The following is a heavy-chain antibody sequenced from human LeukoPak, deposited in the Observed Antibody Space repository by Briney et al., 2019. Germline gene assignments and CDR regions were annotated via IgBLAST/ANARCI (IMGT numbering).Heavy chain of an antibody. Sequence: PGGSLRLSCAASGFTFSSYAMHWVRQAPGKGLEWVAVISYDGSNKYYADSVKGRFTISRDNSKNTLYLQMNSLRAEDTAVYYCARAETTVATPDYWGRGTLVTVSS. CDR1: GFTFSSYA. CDR3: ARAETTVATPDY. V-gene: IGHV3-30-3*01. D-gene: IGHD4-17*01. J-gene: IGHJ4*02. CDR2: ISYDGSNK.